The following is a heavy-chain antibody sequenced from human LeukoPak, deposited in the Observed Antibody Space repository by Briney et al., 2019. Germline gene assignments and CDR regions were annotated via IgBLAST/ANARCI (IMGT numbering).Heavy chain of an antibody. CDR1: GGSISGYY. CDR2: IYYSGST. CDR3: ARSVVTLYWYFDL. V-gene: IGHV4-59*01. J-gene: IGHJ2*01. D-gene: IGHD4-23*01. Sequence: SETLSLTCTVFGGSISGYYYNWIRQPPGKGLEWIGYIYYSGSTYYNPSLKSRVTISLDTSKNQFSLKLSSVTTADTAVYYCARSVVTLYWYFDLWGRGTLVTVSS.